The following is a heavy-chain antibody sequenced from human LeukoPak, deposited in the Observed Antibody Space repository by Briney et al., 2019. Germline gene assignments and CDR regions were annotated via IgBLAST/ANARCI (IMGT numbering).Heavy chain of an antibody. J-gene: IGHJ4*02. CDR2: FSNSGST. Sequence: SETLSLTCTVAGGSISSYYWSWIRQPPGKGPEWIGYFSNSGSTNNNPSLKSRLTMSIDTSKNQFSPRLNSVPAADTAVYYCASAASGYSFDNWGQGKLVTVSS. D-gene: IGHD3-22*01. CDR3: ASAASGYSFDN. V-gene: IGHV4-59*01. CDR1: GGSISSYY.